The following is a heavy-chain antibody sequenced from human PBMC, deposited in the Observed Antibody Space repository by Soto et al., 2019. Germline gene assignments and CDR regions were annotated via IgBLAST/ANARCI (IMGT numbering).Heavy chain of an antibody. CDR3: ARPHWQTGVSGMDV. Sequence: PGGSLRFSCAASGFTVSSNYMSWVRQAPWKGLEWVSVIYCGGSTYYADSVKGRFTISRDNSKNTLYLQMNSLRAEDTAVYYCARPHWQTGVSGMDVCGQWTTVTFSS. CDR2: IYCGGST. D-gene: IGHD1-1*01. V-gene: IGHV3-53*01. CDR1: GFTVSSNY. J-gene: IGHJ6*02.